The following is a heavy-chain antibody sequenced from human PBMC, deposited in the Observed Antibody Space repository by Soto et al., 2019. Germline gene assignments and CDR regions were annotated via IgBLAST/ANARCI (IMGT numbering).Heavy chain of an antibody. CDR3: ARDQPTRVAHYYGMDV. CDR2: IWYDGSNE. V-gene: IGHV3-33*01. CDR1: GFIFSSYG. J-gene: IGHJ6*02. Sequence: QVQLVESGGGVVQPGRSLRLSCAASGFIFSSYGMHWVRQTPGKGLEWVAVIWYDGSNEYYADSVKGRFTISRNNSNNKLYLQMNSLRAEDTAVYYCARDQPTRVAHYYGMDVWGQGTTVTVSS. D-gene: IGHD2-21*01.